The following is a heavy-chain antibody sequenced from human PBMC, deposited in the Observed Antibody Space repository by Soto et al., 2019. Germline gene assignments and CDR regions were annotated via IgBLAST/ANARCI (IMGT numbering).Heavy chain of an antibody. CDR1: GGSISSSSYY. D-gene: IGHD6-19*01. V-gene: IGHV4-39*01. J-gene: IGHJ6*02. CDR2: IYYSGST. CDR3: ARHLGSYSSGWLTRHLDYYGMDV. Sequence: SETLSLTCTVSGGSISSSSYYWGWIRQPPGKGLEWIGSIYYSGSTYYNPSLKSRVTISVDTSKNQFSLKLSSVTAADTAVYYCARHLGSYSSGWLTRHLDYYGMDVWGQGTTVTVSS.